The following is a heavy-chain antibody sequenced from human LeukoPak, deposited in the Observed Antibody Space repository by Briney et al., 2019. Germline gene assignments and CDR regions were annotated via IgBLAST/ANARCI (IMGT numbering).Heavy chain of an antibody. D-gene: IGHD6-13*01. V-gene: IGHV4-61*05. CDR1: GGSISSSSYY. CDR3: ARAPTRYSSSSSAGY. J-gene: IGHJ4*02. CDR2: IYYSGAI. Sequence: SETLSLTCTVSGGSISSSSYYWGWIRQPPGKGLEWIGYIYYSGAINYNPSLKSRVTISVDTSKNQFSLKLRSVTAADTAVYYCARAPTRYSSSSSAGYWGQGTLVTVSS.